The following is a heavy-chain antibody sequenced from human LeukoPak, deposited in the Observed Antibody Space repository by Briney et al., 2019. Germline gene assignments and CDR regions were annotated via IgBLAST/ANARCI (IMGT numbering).Heavy chain of an antibody. CDR2: IRYDGSNK. J-gene: IGHJ4*02. D-gene: IGHD1-26*01. Sequence: QPGGSLRLSCTASAFTFSSHWMSWVRQAPGKGLEWVAFIRYDGSNKYYADSVKGRFTISRDNSKNTLYLQMNSLRAEDTAVYYCERGDYFDYWGQGTLVTVSS. CDR1: AFTFSSHW. V-gene: IGHV3-30*02. CDR3: ERGDYFDY.